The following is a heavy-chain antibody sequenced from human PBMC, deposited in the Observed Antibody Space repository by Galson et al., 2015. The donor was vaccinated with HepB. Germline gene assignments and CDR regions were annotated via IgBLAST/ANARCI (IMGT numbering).Heavy chain of an antibody. D-gene: IGHD7-27*01. V-gene: IGHV4-30-2*01. CDR1: GVSSYSGGYA. CDR3: ARKTLGYFDF. J-gene: IGHJ4*02. CDR2: IYQNGND. Sequence: TLSLTCAVSGVSSYSGGYAWSWIRQPPGKGLEWIGTIYQNGNDFYNPSLKSRVSLSIDTSKNLFSLSLSSVIGADTAVYYCARKTLGYFDFWGQGTQVTVSS.